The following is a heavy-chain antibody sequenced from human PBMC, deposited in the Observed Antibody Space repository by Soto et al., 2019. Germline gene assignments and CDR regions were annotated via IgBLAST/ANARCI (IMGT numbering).Heavy chain of an antibody. CDR2: IYYSGST. CDR1: GGSISSSSYY. CDR3: ASQRLGRIVVVTATLYYFDY. V-gene: IGHV4-39*01. Sequence: SEALSLTCTVSGGSISSSSYYWGWIRQPPGKGLEWIGSIYYSGSTYYNPSLKSRVTISVDTSKNQFSLKLSSVTAADTAVYYCASQRLGRIVVVTATLYYFDYWGQGTLVTVSS. D-gene: IGHD2-21*02. J-gene: IGHJ4*02.